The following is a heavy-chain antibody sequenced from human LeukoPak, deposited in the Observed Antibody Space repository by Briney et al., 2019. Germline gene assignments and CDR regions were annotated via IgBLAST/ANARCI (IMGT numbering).Heavy chain of an antibody. CDR3: ARITMVRGAV. D-gene: IGHD3-10*01. CDR1: GGSISSSSYY. Sequence: SETLSPTCTVSGGSISSSSYYWGWVRQPPGKRLERIGSIYYSGSTYYNASLKSRVTISVDTSKNQFSLKLSCVTAADTAVYYCARITMVRGAVWGQGTLVTVSS. J-gene: IGHJ4*02. V-gene: IGHV4-39*01. CDR2: IYYSGST.